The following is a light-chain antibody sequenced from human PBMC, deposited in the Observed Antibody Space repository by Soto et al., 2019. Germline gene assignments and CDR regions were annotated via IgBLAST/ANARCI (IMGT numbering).Light chain of an antibody. V-gene: IGKV3-11*01. CDR1: QSVSSY. CDR3: QQRSNGPLT. Sequence: EIVLPQSPATLSLSPGERATLSCRASQSVSSYLAWYQQKPGQAPRLLIYDASNRATGIPARFSGSGSGTDFTLTISSLEPEDFAVYYCQQRSNGPLTFGGGTKVEIK. CDR2: DAS. J-gene: IGKJ4*01.